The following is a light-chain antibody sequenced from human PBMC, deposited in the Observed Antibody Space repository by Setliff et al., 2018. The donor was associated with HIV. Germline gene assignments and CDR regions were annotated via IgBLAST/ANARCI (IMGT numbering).Light chain of an antibody. J-gene: IGLJ1*01. CDR3: CSYAGTNKYV. CDR1: SSNIASNY. V-gene: IGLV2-23*02. Sequence: QSVLTQPPSVSAAPGQKVTISCSGSSSNIASNYVSWYQQLPGTAPKLIIYEVRKRPSGVSYRFSGSKSGDTASLTISGLQAEDEADYHCCSYAGTNKYVFGTGTKVTVL. CDR2: EVR.